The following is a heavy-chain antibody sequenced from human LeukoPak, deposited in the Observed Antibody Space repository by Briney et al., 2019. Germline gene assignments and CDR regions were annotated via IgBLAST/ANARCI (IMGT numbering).Heavy chain of an antibody. Sequence: ASVKVSCKASGYTFTNYYVHWVRQAPGQGLEWMGIINPSGGTTTYAQKFQGRVTLTRDTSTNTVYMELSSLRSEDTAVYYCARGLDSNGYYAAWGQGTLVTVSS. V-gene: IGHV1-46*01. CDR2: INPSGGTT. D-gene: IGHD3-22*01. CDR1: GYTFTNYY. CDR3: ARGLDSNGYYAA. J-gene: IGHJ5*02.